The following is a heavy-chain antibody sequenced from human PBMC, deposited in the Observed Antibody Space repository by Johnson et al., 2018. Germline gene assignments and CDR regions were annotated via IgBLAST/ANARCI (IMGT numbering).Heavy chain of an antibody. CDR3: ARTRIAVAGTDAFDI. V-gene: IGHV3-30*03. J-gene: IGHJ3*02. Sequence: QVQLQESGGGVVQPGRSXRLSCAASGFIISSYGIHWVRQAPGKGLEWVAVISYDGSNKYYADSVKGRFTISRDNPKNTLYLQMNSLRAEDTAVYYCARTRIAVAGTDAFDIWGQGTMVTVSS. CDR1: GFIISSYG. CDR2: ISYDGSNK. D-gene: IGHD6-19*01.